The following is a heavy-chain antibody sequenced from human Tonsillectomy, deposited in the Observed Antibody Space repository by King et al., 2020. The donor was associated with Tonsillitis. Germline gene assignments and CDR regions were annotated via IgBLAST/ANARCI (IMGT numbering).Heavy chain of an antibody. CDR2: INSGGNTL. Sequence: VQLVESGGGLVQPGGSLRLSCAASGFTFSSYEMNWVRQAPGEGLEWVSYINSGGNTLYYADSLQGRFTISRDNAKNSLYLQMNSLRAEDTAIYYCARGKRGGFLSLPYFDYWGQGTLDTVSS. V-gene: IGHV3-48*03. J-gene: IGHJ4*02. CDR1: GFTFSSYE. CDR3: ARGKRGGFLSLPYFDY. D-gene: IGHD3-3*01.